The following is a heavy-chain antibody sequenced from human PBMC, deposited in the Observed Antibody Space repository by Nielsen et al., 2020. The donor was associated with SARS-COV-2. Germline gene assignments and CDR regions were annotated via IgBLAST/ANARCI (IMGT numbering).Heavy chain of an antibody. J-gene: IGHJ3*02. Sequence: GGSLRLSCAASGFTFSSYSMNWVRQAPGKGLEWVSSISSSSSYIYYADSVKGRFTISRDNAKNSLYLQMNSLRAEDTAVYYCVGNMVRGVIRSNAFDIWGQGTMVTVSS. CDR3: VGNMVRGVIRSNAFDI. CDR1: GFTFSSYS. D-gene: IGHD3-10*01. CDR2: ISSSSSYI. V-gene: IGHV3-21*01.